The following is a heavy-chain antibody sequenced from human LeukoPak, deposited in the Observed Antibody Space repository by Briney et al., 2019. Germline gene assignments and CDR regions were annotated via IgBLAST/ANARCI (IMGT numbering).Heavy chain of an antibody. CDR2: INPNSGGT. CDR3: ARYSGYCSSTSCYTVAAFDI. Sequence: ASVKVSCKASGYTFTGYYMRWVRQAPGQGLEWMGWINPNSGGTNYAQKFQGRVTMTRDTSISTAYMELSRLRSDDTAVYYCARYSGYCSSTSCYTVAAFDIWGQGTMVTVPS. D-gene: IGHD2-2*02. CDR1: GYTFTGYY. V-gene: IGHV1-2*02. J-gene: IGHJ3*02.